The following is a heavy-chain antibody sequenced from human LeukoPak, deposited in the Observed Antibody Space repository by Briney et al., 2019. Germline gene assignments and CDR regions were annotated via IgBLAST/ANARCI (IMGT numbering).Heavy chain of an antibody. CDR1: GFTFSDYY. V-gene: IGHV3-11*04. Sequence: GGSLRLSCAASGFTFSDYYMGWIRQAPGRGLEWVSYTTNTGSPRYYADSVKGRFTISRDNAKNSLSLHINSLGADDTAVYYCARERGGWAAFTGPDGFDIWGKGTMVTVS. CDR3: ARERGGWAAFTGPDGFDI. CDR2: TTNTGSPR. J-gene: IGHJ3*02. D-gene: IGHD3-16*01.